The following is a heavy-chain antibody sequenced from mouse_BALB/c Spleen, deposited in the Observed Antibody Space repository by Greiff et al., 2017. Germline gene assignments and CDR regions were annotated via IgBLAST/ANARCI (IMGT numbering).Heavy chain of an antibody. CDR2: ISYDGSN. V-gene: IGHV3-6*02. CDR3: ARGYRYDGFDY. J-gene: IGHJ2*01. Sequence: EVQLQESGPGLVKPSQSLSLTCSVTGYSITSGYYWNWIRQFPGNKLEWMGYISYDGSNNYNPSLKNRISITRDTSKNQFFLKLNSVTTEDTATYDCARGYRYDGFDYWGQGTTLTVSS. CDR1: GYSITSGYY. D-gene: IGHD2-14*01.